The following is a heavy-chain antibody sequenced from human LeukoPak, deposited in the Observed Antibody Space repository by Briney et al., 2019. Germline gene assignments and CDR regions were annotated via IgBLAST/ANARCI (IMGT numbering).Heavy chain of an antibody. CDR2: ISWDGGST. V-gene: IGHV3-43D*04. Sequence: GGSLRLSCAASGFTFDDYAMHWVRQAPGKGLEWVSLISWDGGSTYYADSVKGRFTISRDNSKNTLYLQMNSLRAEDTAVYYCAKSCGSYFEPSDYWGQGTLVTVSS. CDR1: GFTFDDYA. D-gene: IGHD1-26*01. J-gene: IGHJ4*02. CDR3: AKSCGSYFEPSDY.